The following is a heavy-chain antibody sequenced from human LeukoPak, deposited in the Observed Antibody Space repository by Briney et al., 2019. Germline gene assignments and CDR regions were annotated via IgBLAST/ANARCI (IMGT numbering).Heavy chain of an antibody. CDR2: IYHSGST. V-gene: IGHV4-38-2*02. CDR3: ARIIAASQDVFDI. CDR1: GYSISSGYY. J-gene: IGHJ3*02. Sequence: SSETLSLTCTVSGYSISSGYYWGWIRQPPGQGLEWIGSIYHSGSTYYNPSLKSRVTISVDTSKNKFSLKLSSVTAADTAVYYCARIIAASQDVFDIWGQGTMITVSS. D-gene: IGHD6-6*01.